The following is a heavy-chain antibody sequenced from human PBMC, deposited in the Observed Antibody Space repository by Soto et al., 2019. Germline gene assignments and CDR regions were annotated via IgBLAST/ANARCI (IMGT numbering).Heavy chain of an antibody. CDR3: VIEEYDYYYGMEV. D-gene: IGHD6-6*01. V-gene: IGHV3-30*03. J-gene: IGHJ6*02. Sequence: QVQLVESGGGVVQPGRSLRLTCAASGFTFSTYGMHWVRQAPGKGPEWVAVISSDGSNKYYADSVKGRFTISRDNSKNTLYLQMNSLRAEDTAVYYCVIEEYDYYYGMEVWGQGTTVTVSS. CDR1: GFTFSTYG. CDR2: ISSDGSNK.